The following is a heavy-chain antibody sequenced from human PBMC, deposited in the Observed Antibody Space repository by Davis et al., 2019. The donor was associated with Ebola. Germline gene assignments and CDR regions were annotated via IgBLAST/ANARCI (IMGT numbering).Heavy chain of an antibody. J-gene: IGHJ6*02. Sequence: HTGGSLRLSCAASGFTFSSYWMHWVRQAPGKGLVWVSRINSDGSSTSYADSVKGRFTISRDNAKNTLYLQMNSLRAEDTAVYYCARGPTAAADSYYYGMDVWGQGTTVTVSS. CDR3: ARGPTAAADSYYYGMDV. CDR2: INSDGSST. D-gene: IGHD6-13*01. CDR1: GFTFSSYW. V-gene: IGHV3-74*01.